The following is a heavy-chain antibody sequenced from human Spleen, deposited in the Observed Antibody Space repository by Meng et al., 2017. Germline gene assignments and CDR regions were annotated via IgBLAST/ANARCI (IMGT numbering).Heavy chain of an antibody. J-gene: IGHJ4*02. CDR2: IYYSGST. V-gene: IGHV4-39*07. D-gene: IGHD4-11*01. Sequence: QLQLQESGPGLVKPSETPSLTCTVSGDSISTSYYWAWIRQPPGKGLEWIANIYYSGSTYYNPSLKSRVIISVDTSKNQFSLKVSSVTAADTAVYYCARGPTTMAHDFDYWGQGTLVTVSS. CDR1: GDSISTSYY. CDR3: ARGPTTMAHDFDY.